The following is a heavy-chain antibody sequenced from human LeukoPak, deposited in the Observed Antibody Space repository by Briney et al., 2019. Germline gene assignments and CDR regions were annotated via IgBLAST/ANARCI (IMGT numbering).Heavy chain of an antibody. J-gene: IGHJ4*02. CDR1: GGSISSGDYY. V-gene: IGHV4-30-4*01. CDR2: IYYSGST. Sequence: SETLSLTCTVSGGSISSGDYYWSWIRQPPGKGLEWIGYIYYSGSTYYNPSLKSRVTLSVDTSKNQFSLKLSSVTAADTAVYYCARYYDSSQGIDYWGQGTLVTVSS. CDR3: ARYYDSSQGIDY. D-gene: IGHD3-22*01.